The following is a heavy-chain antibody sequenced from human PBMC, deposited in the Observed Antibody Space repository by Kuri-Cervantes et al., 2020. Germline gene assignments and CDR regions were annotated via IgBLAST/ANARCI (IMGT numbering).Heavy chain of an antibody. CDR3: ARGDQEDFDY. V-gene: IGHV3-33*05. Sequence: GGSLRLSCAASGFTFSSYGMHWVRQAPGKGLEWVAVISYDGSNKYYADSVKGRFTISRDNSKNTLYLQMNSLRAEDTAVYYCARGDQEDFDYWGQGTLVTVSS. CDR2: ISYDGSNK. J-gene: IGHJ4*02. CDR1: GFTFSSYG.